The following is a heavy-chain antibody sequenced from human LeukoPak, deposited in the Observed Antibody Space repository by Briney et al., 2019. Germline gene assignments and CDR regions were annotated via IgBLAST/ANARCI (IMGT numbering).Heavy chain of an antibody. CDR2: IKQDGSEK. CDR3: ARSPMNRYYYDSSGYYPKYYFDY. J-gene: IGHJ4*02. V-gene: IGHV3-7*01. CDR1: GFTFSSYW. Sequence: GGSLRLSCAASGFTFSSYWMSWVRQAPGKGLEWVANIKQDGSEKYYVDSVKGRFTISRDNAKNSLYLQMNSLRAEDTAVYYCARSPMNRYYYDSSGYYPKYYFDYWGQGTLVTVSS. D-gene: IGHD3-22*01.